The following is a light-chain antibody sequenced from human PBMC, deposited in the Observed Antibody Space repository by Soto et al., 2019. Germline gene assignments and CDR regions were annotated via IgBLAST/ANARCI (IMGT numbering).Light chain of an antibody. CDR3: QQLNSFPLA. Sequence: IQLTQSPSSLSASVGDRVLITCRASQGISSYLAWYQQKPGKAPKLLIYAASTLQSGVPSRFSGSGSGTDFTVTISSLQPEDFATYDCQQLNSFPLAFGGGTKVQI. CDR1: QGISSY. V-gene: IGKV1-9*01. J-gene: IGKJ4*01. CDR2: AAS.